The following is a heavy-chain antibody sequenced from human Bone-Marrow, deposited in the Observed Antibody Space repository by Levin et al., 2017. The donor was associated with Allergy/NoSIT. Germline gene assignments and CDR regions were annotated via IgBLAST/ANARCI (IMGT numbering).Heavy chain of an antibody. Sequence: GESLKISCTVSGFTFSIYSINWVRQAPRKGLEWVSSISSSGSDMYYVDSVKGRFTISRDNAKNSLTLQMNSLRAEDTAVYYCARGIIGDVRVAHKEAFDIWGQGTMVSVSS. D-gene: IGHD2-8*02. CDR3: ARGIIGDVRVAHKEAFDI. CDR2: ISSSGSDM. V-gene: IGHV3-21*01. J-gene: IGHJ3*02. CDR1: GFTFSIYS.